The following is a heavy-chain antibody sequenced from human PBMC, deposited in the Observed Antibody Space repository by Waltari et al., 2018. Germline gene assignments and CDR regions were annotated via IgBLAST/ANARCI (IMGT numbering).Heavy chain of an antibody. V-gene: IGHV4-31*03. Sequence: QVQLQESGPGLVKPSQTLSLPCTVSGGSISSGGSYWSWIRQHPGKGLEWLGYIYYSGSTYYNPSLKSRVTISVDTSKNQFSLKLSSVTAADTAVYYCARGSITYYYDSSGYPYFQHWGQGTLVTVSS. D-gene: IGHD3-22*01. CDR1: GGSISSGGSY. CDR2: IYYSGST. CDR3: ARGSITYYYDSSGYPYFQH. J-gene: IGHJ1*01.